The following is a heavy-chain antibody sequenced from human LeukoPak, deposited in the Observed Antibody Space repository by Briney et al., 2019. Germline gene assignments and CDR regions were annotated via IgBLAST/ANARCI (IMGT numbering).Heavy chain of an antibody. CDR2: IKPEGSEK. CDR3: ARPVLGYFEY. D-gene: IGHD7-27*01. CDR1: GFTLSSYW. V-gene: IGHV3-7*03. Sequence: GGSLRLSCSASGFTLSSYWMRWVRPPPGKGLECVANIKPEGSEKYYVDSVKGRFTIYRENAKNSLYLQMNSLRAEDTAVYYCARPVLGYFEYWGQGNLVTVSS. J-gene: IGHJ4*02.